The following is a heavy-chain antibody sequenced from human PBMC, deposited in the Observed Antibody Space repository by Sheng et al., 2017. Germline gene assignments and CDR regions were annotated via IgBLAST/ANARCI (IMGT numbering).Heavy chain of an antibody. Sequence: EVQLVESGGGLIQPGGSLRLSCAASGFTVSSNYMSWVRQAPGKGLEWVSVIYTGGTTYYADSVKGRFTISRDNSKNTLYLQMNSLRAEDTVVYYCARDLSPGAMVGFDYWAEGTVVTVSS. CDR2: IYTGGTT. J-gene: IGHJ4*02. D-gene: IGHD5-18*01. CDR1: GFTVSSNY. V-gene: IGHV3-53*01. CDR3: ARDLSPGAMVGFDY.